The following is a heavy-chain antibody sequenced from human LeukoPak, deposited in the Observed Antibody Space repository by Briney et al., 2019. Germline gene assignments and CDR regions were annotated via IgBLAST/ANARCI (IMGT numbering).Heavy chain of an antibody. J-gene: IGHJ4*02. CDR1: GYTFTGYY. V-gene: IGHV1-2*02. D-gene: IGHD2-21*02. CDR3: ARRAKQLYCGGDCPPGY. CDR2: INPNSGGT. Sequence: ASVKVSCKASGYTFTGYYMHWVRQAPGQGLEWMGWINPNSGGTNYAQKFQGRVTMTRETSISTAYMELSRLRSDDTAVYYCARRAKQLYCGGDCPPGYWGQGTLVTVSS.